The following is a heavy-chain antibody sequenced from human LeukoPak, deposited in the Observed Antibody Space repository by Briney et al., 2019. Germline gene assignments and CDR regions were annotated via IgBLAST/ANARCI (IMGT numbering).Heavy chain of an antibody. Sequence: KSSETLSLTCTVSGGSISSYSWSWIRQPAGKGLEWIGRIYTSGSTNYNPSLKSRVTMSVDTSKNQFSLKLSSVTAADTVVYYCARDFVIPEDAFDIWGQGTRVTVSP. J-gene: IGHJ3*02. CDR2: IYTSGST. D-gene: IGHD1-14*01. CDR1: GGSISSYS. V-gene: IGHV4-4*07. CDR3: ARDFVIPEDAFDI.